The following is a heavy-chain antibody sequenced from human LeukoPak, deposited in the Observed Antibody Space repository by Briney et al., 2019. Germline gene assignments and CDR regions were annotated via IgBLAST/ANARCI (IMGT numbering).Heavy chain of an antibody. CDR1: GGSISSHY. D-gene: IGHD6-13*01. Sequence: SETQSLTCTVSGGSISSHYWSWIRQPPGKGLEWIGYIYYSGSTNYNPSLKSRVTISVDTSKNQFSLKLSSVTAADTAVYYCARARQQLLYYYYYMDVWGKGTTVTVSS. CDR2: IYYSGST. V-gene: IGHV4-59*11. CDR3: ARARQQLLYYYYYMDV. J-gene: IGHJ6*03.